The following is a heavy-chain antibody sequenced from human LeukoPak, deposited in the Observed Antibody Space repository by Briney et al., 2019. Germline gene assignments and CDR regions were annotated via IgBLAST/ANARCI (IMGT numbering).Heavy chain of an antibody. V-gene: IGHV3-23*01. D-gene: IGHD5-24*01. J-gene: IGHJ5*02. CDR3: AKGQMATILGFDA. CDR1: GFMFSNYV. Sequence: PGGSLRLSCAASGFMFSNYVFSWVRQAPGRGLEWVSAVKTSADGTYYADSVRGRFTVSRDNSKSTVYLQMDRLRAEDSALYYCAKGQMATILGFDAWGQGALVTVSS. CDR2: VKTSADGT.